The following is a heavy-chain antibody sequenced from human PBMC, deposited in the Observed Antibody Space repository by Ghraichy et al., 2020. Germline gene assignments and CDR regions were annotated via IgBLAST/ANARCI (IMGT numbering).Heavy chain of an antibody. D-gene: IGHD2-21*02. J-gene: IGHJ4*02. CDR2: IYHSGST. V-gene: IGHV4-38-2*02. CDR3: ARGKAGVTSPFDY. CDR1: GYSISSGYY. Sequence: SETLSLTCTVSGYSISSGYYWGWIRQPPGKGLEWIGSIYHSGSTYYNPSLKSRVTISVDTSKNQFSLKLSSVTAADTAVYYCARGKAGVTSPFDYWGQGTLVTVSS.